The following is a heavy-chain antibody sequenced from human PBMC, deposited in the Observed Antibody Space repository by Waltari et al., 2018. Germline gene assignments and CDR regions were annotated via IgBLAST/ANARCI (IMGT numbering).Heavy chain of an antibody. CDR3: ARDLRIFGVVNAFDI. CDR2: IYSGGST. D-gene: IGHD3-3*01. Sequence: EVQLVESGGGLIQPGGSLRLSCAASGFTVSSNYMSWVRQAPGKGLEWVSVIYSGGSTYYADSVKGRFTISRDNSKNTLYLQMNSLRAEDTAVYYCARDLRIFGVVNAFDIWGQGTMVTVSS. V-gene: IGHV3-53*01. CDR1: GFTVSSNY. J-gene: IGHJ3*02.